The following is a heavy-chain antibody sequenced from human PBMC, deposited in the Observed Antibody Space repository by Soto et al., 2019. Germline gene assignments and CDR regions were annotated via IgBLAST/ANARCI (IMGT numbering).Heavy chain of an antibody. Sequence: PSETLSLTCTVSGGSLSSQSWSWIRQPAGKGLEWLGHIYNSGTTNYNPSLKSRVTMSVDTSKRQISLSLRSVTAADTAMYYCVRAITGSYKGGPWFDPWGQGILVTVSS. CDR1: GGSLSSQS. CDR2: IYNSGTT. V-gene: IGHV4-4*07. CDR3: VRAITGSYKGGPWFDP. J-gene: IGHJ5*02. D-gene: IGHD1-20*01.